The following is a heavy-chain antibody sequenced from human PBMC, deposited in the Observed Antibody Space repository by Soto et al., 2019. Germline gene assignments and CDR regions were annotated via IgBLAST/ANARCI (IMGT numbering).Heavy chain of an antibody. CDR3: ASTTVTAD. J-gene: IGHJ4*02. D-gene: IGHD4-17*01. CDR2: INASDGST. V-gene: IGHV1-3*01. CDR1: GYTFTSYY. Sequence: ASVKVSCKASGYTFTSYYMHWVRQAPGQRLEWMGRINASDGSTSYSQKFQGRVTITRDTSASTAYMELSSLRSEDTAVYYCASTTVTADWGQGTLVTVSS.